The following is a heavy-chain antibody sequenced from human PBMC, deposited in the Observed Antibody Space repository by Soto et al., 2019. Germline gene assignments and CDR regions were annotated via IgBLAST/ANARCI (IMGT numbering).Heavy chain of an antibody. J-gene: IGHJ4*02. D-gene: IGHD3-10*01. Sequence: VGSLRLSCAASGFTFSSYAGSWVRQAPGKGREWVSAISGSGGSTYYADSVKGRFTISRDNSKNTLYLQMNSLRAEDTAVYYCAKRGLLLWFGEPRYYFDYWGQGTLVTVSS. CDR3: AKRGLLLWFGEPRYYFDY. V-gene: IGHV3-23*01. CDR1: GFTFSSYA. CDR2: ISGSGGST.